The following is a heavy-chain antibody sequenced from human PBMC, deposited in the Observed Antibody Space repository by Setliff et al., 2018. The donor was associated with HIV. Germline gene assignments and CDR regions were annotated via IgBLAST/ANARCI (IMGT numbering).Heavy chain of an antibody. CDR1: GGTFSSYA. CDR3: ARASSGYDAFDI. V-gene: IGHV1-69*10. J-gene: IGHJ3*02. CDR2: IIPILGIA. Sequence: GASVKVSCKASGGTFSSYAISWVRQAPGQGLEWMGGIIPILGIANYAQKFQGRVTITTDESTSTAYMELSSLRSEDTAVYYCARASSGYDAFDIWGQGTMVTVSS. D-gene: IGHD3-22*01.